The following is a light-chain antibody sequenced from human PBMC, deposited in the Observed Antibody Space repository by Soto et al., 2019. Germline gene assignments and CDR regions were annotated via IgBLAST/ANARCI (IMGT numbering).Light chain of an antibody. CDR3: QKRSNWPTWT. Sequence: EIVLTQSPGTLSLSPGERATLSCRASQSVSNNYLARYQQKPGQAPRLLIYDASNRATGIPDRFSGSGSGTDFTLTISRLEPEDFAVYYCQKRSNWPTWTFGQGTKVDIK. V-gene: IGKV3D-20*02. CDR1: QSVSNNY. J-gene: IGKJ1*01. CDR2: DAS.